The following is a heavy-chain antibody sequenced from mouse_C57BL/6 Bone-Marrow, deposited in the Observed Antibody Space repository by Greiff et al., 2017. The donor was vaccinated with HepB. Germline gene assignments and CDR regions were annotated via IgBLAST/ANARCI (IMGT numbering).Heavy chain of an antibody. Sequence: QVTLKVSGPGILQPSQTLSLTCSFSGFSLSTFGMGVGWIRQPSGKGLEWLAHIWWDDDKYYNPALKSRLTISKDTSKNQVFLKIANVDTADTATYYCARIAFPYYYGSSGFAYWGQGTLVTVSA. V-gene: IGHV8-8*01. CDR3: ARIAFPYYYGSSGFAY. J-gene: IGHJ3*01. CDR2: IWWDDDK. D-gene: IGHD1-1*01. CDR1: GFSLSTFGMG.